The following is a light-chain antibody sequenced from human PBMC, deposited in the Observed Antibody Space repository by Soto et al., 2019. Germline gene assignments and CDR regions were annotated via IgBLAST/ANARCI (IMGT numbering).Light chain of an antibody. CDR2: NAS. CDR1: QTVGNY. Sequence: EIVLTQSPATLSLSPGERATLSCRASQTVGNYLAWYQQKPGQVPRLLIYNASNRATGVPVRFSGSGSGTEFPLTISRLKPEDFAIYYCQQRGNWPLPWTFGQGAKVEI. V-gene: IGKV3-11*01. J-gene: IGKJ1*01. CDR3: QQRGNWPLPWT.